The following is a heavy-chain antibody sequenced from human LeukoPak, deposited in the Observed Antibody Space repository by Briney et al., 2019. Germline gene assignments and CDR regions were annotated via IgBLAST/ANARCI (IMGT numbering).Heavy chain of an antibody. Sequence: XGSLRLSCAASGFTFRSYAMSWVRQAPGKGLEWVSAINGGNDATNYANSVKGRFTISRDNSKNTLYLQMNNLRAEDTAVYYCAKDILRWSFDYWGQGSLVTVAS. CDR1: GFTFRSYA. V-gene: IGHV3-23*01. CDR3: AKDILRWSFDY. J-gene: IGHJ4*02. D-gene: IGHD4-23*01. CDR2: INGGNDAT.